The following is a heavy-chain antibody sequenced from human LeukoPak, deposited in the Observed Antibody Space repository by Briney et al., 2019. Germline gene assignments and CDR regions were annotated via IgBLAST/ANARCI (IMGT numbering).Heavy chain of an antibody. CDR1: GDSVSSNSAA. Sequence: SQTLSLTCAVSGDSVSSNSAAWNWIRQSTSRGLGWLGRAYYRSKWYTDYAVSVKSRITINPDTSKNQFSLQLNSVTPEDTAVYYCAREKRVVIAAHYFDYWGQGTLVTVSS. D-gene: IGHD2-21*01. V-gene: IGHV6-1*01. CDR2: AYYRSKWYT. J-gene: IGHJ4*02. CDR3: AREKRVVIAAHYFDY.